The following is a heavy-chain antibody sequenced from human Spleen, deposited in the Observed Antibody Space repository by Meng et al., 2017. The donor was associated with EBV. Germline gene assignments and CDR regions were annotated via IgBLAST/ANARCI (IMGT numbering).Heavy chain of an antibody. Sequence: QGQLGVSGGGLVQPGGSLTLFCAASGFSFSDFYMSWIRQAPGKGLEWVSYISVSGSRIYYADSVKGRFTISRDNAKNSVYLQMNSLRAEDTAVYYCARDPQSPLPDHWGQGTLVTVSS. CDR1: GFSFSDFY. CDR2: ISVSGSRI. V-gene: IGHV3-11*01. J-gene: IGHJ4*02. CDR3: ARDPQSPLPDH.